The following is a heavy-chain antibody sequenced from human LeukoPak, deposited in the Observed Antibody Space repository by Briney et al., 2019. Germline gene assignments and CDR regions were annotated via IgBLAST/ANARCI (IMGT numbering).Heavy chain of an antibody. D-gene: IGHD4-17*01. J-gene: IGHJ4*02. CDR1: GFTFSSYE. CDR2: IASSGSTI. V-gene: IGHV3-48*03. CDR3: ARVAKSYGDSYFDH. Sequence: GGSLRLSCAASGFTFSSYEMNWVRQAPGKGLEWVSYIASSGSTIYYADSVKGRFTISRDNAKNSLYLQLNSLRAEDTAVYYCARVAKSYGDSYFDHWGQGTLVTVSS.